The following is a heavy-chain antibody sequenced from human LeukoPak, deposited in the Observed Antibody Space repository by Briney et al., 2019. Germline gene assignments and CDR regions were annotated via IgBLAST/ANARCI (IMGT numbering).Heavy chain of an antibody. CDR1: GGSISRGAYF. Sequence: SQTLSLTCTVSGGSISRGAYFWSWIRHHPGKGLEWIGYIYQSGSTYYKPSLKSRVTVSVDTSKNQFSLKLSSVTAADTAVYYCARDRTGQYSSSWYRFYYGMDVWGQGTTVTVSS. CDR3: ARDRTGQYSSSWYRFYYGMDV. CDR2: IYQSGST. V-gene: IGHV4-31*03. D-gene: IGHD6-13*01. J-gene: IGHJ6*02.